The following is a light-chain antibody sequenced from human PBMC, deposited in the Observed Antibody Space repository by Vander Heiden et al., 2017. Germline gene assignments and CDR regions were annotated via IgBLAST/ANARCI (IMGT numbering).Light chain of an antibody. CDR3: MQSIEAPRT. J-gene: IGKJ1*01. CDR2: LGS. V-gene: IGKV2-28*01. CDR1: QSLLYSDGKNR. Sequence: DIVMTQSPPSLPVTPGEPASISCRSSQSLLYSDGKNRLDWYLQKPGQSPRLLIYLGSNRASGVPDRFSGSGSGTDFTLKSSRVEAEDVGVYYCMQSIEAPRTFGQGTKVEIK.